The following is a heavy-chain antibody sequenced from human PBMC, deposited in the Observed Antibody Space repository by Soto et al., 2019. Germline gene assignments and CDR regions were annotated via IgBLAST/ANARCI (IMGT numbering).Heavy chain of an antibody. J-gene: IGHJ6*02. D-gene: IGHD3-16*01. CDR2: LYWNTEK. CDR1: GFSLTTGGVG. CDR3: APRLTGHGMAV. V-gene: IGHV2-5*01. Sequence: KESGPPLVKPTQTLTLTCTFSGFSLTTGGVGVGWFRQPPGKALEWLADLYWNTEKNHSPSLRGRLIIAKDTSRDQVFLTVTNVDPTDPATYYCAPRLTGHGMAVWGQGTTVTVSS.